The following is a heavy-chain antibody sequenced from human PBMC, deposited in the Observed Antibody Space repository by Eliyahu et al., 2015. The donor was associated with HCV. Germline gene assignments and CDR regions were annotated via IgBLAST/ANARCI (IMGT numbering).Heavy chain of an antibody. D-gene: IGHD2-15*01. V-gene: IGHV3-20*01. CDR2: INWNGGST. CDR3: ARGGPKYCSGGSCPLHYYYYYGMDV. Sequence: EVQLVESGGGVVRPGGSLRLSCAASGFTFDDYGMSWVRQAPGKGLEWVSGINWNGGSTGYADSVKGRFTISRDNAKNSLYLQMNSLRAEDTALYHCARGGPKYCSGGSCPLHYYYYYGMDVWGQGTTVTVSS. J-gene: IGHJ6*02. CDR1: GFTFDDYG.